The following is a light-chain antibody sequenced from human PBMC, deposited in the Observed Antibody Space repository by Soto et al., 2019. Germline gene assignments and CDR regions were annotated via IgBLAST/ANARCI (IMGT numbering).Light chain of an antibody. J-gene: IGKJ2*01. CDR1: QSVNSN. V-gene: IGKV3D-15*01. CDR3: EQYNNWPRT. CDR2: GAS. Sequence: EIVMTQSPATLSVSPGERSTLSCRASQSVNSNLGWYQQKPGQAPRLLFYGASTGATVIPARFSVSGSGTEFTDTISSLQSYDFAVYDCEQYNNWPRTFGQGTKLEIK.